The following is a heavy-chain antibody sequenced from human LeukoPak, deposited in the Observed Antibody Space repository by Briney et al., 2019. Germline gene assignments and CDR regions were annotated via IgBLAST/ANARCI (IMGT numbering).Heavy chain of an antibody. CDR1: GFTFNKCA. V-gene: IGHV3-23*01. Sequence: GGSLRLSCAASGFTFNKCAMSWVRQAPGKGLEWVSSISASGDSTYYADSVRGRFTISRDNSKNTVYLQMNSLRAEDTAIYYCAKAVGSSGYFSRDAFDIWGQGTMVTVSS. D-gene: IGHD3-22*01. CDR3: AKAVGSSGYFSRDAFDI. CDR2: ISASGDST. J-gene: IGHJ3*02.